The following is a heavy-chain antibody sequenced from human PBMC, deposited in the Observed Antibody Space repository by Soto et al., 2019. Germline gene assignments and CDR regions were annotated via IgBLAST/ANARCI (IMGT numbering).Heavy chain of an antibody. CDR1: GGSISSGDYY. D-gene: IGHD5-18*01. V-gene: IGHV4-30-4*01. J-gene: IGHJ6*02. CDR3: AIDSVDTAMVPEYGMDV. Sequence: SETLSLSCTVSGGSISSGDYYWSWIRPPPGKGLEWIGYIYYSGSTYYDPSLKSRVIMSVDTSKNQFSLKLSSVTAADTAVYYCAIDSVDTAMVPEYGMDVWGQGTTVTVSS. CDR2: IYYSGST.